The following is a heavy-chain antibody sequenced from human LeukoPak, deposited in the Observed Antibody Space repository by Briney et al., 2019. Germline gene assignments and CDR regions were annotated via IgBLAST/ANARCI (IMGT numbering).Heavy chain of an antibody. CDR3: ATATAGPYGDYGIDY. CDR1: GGSISSYY. V-gene: IGHV4-59*01. Sequence: PSETLSLTCTVSGGSISSYYWSWIRQPPGKGLGWIGYIYYSGSTNYNPSLKSRVTISVDTSKNQFSLKLSSVTAADTAVYYCATATAGPYGDYGIDYWGQGTLVTVSS. J-gene: IGHJ4*02. D-gene: IGHD4-17*01. CDR2: IYYSGST.